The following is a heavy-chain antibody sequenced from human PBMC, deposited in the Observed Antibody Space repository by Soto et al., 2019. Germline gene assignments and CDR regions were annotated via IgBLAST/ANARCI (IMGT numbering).Heavy chain of an antibody. V-gene: IGHV1-69*08. CDR2: IIPIIGVT. J-gene: IGHJ5*02. Sequence: QVQLVQSGPAVRQPGSSVKGSCKTSGGTFNTYTVSWVRQAPGQGLEWLGRIIPIIGVTNYAQKFQDRVTITADKSTFTAYMELSSLRFDDTAIYYCAREGNDYEDNWFDPWGQGTLVTVSS. CDR1: GGTFNTYT. D-gene: IGHD4-17*01. CDR3: AREGNDYEDNWFDP.